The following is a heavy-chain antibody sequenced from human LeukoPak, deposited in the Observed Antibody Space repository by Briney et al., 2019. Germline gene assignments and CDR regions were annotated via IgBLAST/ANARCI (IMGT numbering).Heavy chain of an antibody. D-gene: IGHD6-13*01. CDR3: AKDQYSYSGSSWYPTFDY. J-gene: IGHJ4*02. Sequence: GGSLRLSCAASGFTFSSYGMHWVRQAPGKGLEWVAFIRYDGSNKYYADSVKGRFTISRDNSKNTLYLQMNSLRAEDTAVYYCAKDQYSYSGSSWYPTFDYWGQGTLVPVSS. CDR2: IRYDGSNK. V-gene: IGHV3-30*02. CDR1: GFTFSSYG.